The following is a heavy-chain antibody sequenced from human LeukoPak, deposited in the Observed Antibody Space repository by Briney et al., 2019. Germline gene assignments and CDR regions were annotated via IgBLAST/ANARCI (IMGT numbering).Heavy chain of an antibody. CDR3: ARTRSSTDCWFDP. J-gene: IGHJ5*02. D-gene: IGHD6-6*01. Sequence: GGSLRLSCAASGFTFSSYSMNWVRQAPGKGLEWVSYISSGSIYYADSVKGRFTISRDNAKNSLYLQMNSLRDEDTAVYFCARTRSSTDCWFDPWGQGTRVTISP. CDR1: GFTFSSYS. CDR2: ISSGSI. V-gene: IGHV3-48*02.